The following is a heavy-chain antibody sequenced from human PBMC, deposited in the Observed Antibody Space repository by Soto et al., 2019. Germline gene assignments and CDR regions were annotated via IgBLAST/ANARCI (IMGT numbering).Heavy chain of an antibody. CDR3: AKAGRRITMIVVVPDAFDI. V-gene: IGHV3-23*01. CDR1: GFTLSSYA. Sequence: PGGSLRLSCAASGFTLSSYAMSWVRQAPGKGLEWVSAISGSGGSTYYADSVKGRFTISRDNSKNTLYLQMNSLRAEDTAVYYCAKAGRRITMIVVVPDAFDIWGQGTMVTVSS. CDR2: ISGSGGST. J-gene: IGHJ3*02. D-gene: IGHD3-22*01.